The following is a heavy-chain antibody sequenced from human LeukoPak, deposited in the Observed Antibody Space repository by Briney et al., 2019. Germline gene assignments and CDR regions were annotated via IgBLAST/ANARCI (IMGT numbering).Heavy chain of an antibody. CDR3: ARRSSPWLLLPYY. CDR2: INPNSGGT. V-gene: IGHV1-2*02. CDR1: GCTFTGYY. D-gene: IGHD3-22*01. Sequence: GASVKVSCKASGCTFTGYYMHWVRQAPGQGLEWMGWINPNSGGTNYAQKFQGRVTMTRDTSISTAYMELSRLRSDDTAVYYCARRSSPWLLLPYYWGQGTLVTVSS. J-gene: IGHJ4*02.